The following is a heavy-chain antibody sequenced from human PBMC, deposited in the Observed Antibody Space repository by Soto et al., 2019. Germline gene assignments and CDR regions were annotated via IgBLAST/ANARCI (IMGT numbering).Heavy chain of an antibody. J-gene: IGHJ6*02. CDR2: ISYDGSNK. CDR1: GFTFSSYA. CDR3: ARDLRITIFGVVITGHYGMDV. Sequence: GGSLRLSCAASGFTFSSYAMHWVRQAPGKGLEWVAVISYDGSNKYYADSVKGRFTISRDNSKNTLYLQMNSLRAEDTAVYYCARDLRITIFGVVITGHYGMDVWGQGTTVTVSS. D-gene: IGHD3-3*01. V-gene: IGHV3-30-3*01.